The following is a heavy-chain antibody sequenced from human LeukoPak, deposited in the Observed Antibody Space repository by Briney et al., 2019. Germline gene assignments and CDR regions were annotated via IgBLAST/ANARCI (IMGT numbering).Heavy chain of an antibody. CDR1: GFTFSTYA. V-gene: IGHV3-23*01. J-gene: IGHJ4*02. D-gene: IGHD1-26*01. Sequence: GGSLRLSCAASGFTFSTYAMSWVRQAPGKGLEWDSGISGSGDSTYYADSVKGRFTISRDNSKNTVFLQMNSLRAEDTAVYYCAKVLPQSGSYYGFNYWGQGTLVTVYS. CDR2: ISGSGDST. CDR3: AKVLPQSGSYYGFNY.